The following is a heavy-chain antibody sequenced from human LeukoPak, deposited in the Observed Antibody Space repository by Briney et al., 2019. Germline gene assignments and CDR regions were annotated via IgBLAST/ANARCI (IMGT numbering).Heavy chain of an antibody. D-gene: IGHD3-3*01. Sequence: SETLSLTCTVSGGSISSGSYYWSWIRQPAGKGLEWIGRIYTSGSTNYNPSLKSRVTISVDTSKNQFSLKLSSVTAADTAVYYCASLTYYDFWSGYSQHWGQSTLVTVSS. CDR1: GGSISSGSYY. CDR2: IYTSGST. CDR3: ASLTYYDFWSGYSQH. V-gene: IGHV4-61*02. J-gene: IGHJ1*01.